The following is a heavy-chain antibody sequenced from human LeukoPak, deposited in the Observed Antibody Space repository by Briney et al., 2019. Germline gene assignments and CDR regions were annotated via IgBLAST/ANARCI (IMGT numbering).Heavy chain of an antibody. V-gene: IGHV2-26*01. CDR3: ARIAGGGSGDYYFDY. Sequence: SGPVLVKPTETLTLTCTVSGFSLSNARMGVSWIRQPPGKALEWLAHIFSNDEKSYSTSLKSRLTISKDTSKSQVVLTMTNMDPVDTATYYCARIAGGGSGDYYFDYWGQGTLVTVSS. CDR1: GFSLSNARMG. J-gene: IGHJ4*02. D-gene: IGHD5-24*01. CDR2: IFSNDEK.